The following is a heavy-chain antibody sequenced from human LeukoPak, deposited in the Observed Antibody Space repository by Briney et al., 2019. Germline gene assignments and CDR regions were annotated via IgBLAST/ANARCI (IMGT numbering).Heavy chain of an antibody. Sequence: PSETLSLTCTVSGGSISSGSYYWSWIRQPAGKGLEWIGRIYTSGSTNYNPSLKSRVTISVDTSKNQFSLKLSSVTAADTAVYYCARGDGTGYLGNFDYWGQGTLVTVSS. D-gene: IGHD3/OR15-3a*01. J-gene: IGHJ4*02. CDR2: IYTSGST. CDR1: GGSISSGSYY. CDR3: ARGDGTGYLGNFDY. V-gene: IGHV4-61*02.